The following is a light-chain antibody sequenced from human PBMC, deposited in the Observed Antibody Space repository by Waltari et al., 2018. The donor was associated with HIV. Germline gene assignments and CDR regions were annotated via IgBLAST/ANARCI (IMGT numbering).Light chain of an antibody. Sequence: QSALTQPASVSGSPGQSTTLSCTGTSSDVGGYNYVSCYHQHPGKAPKRMIYEVSNRPLGVSNRFSGSQSGNTASLTISWLQAEDEADYYFSSYTSSSTDVVFGGGTKLTVL. CDR1: SSDVGGYNY. V-gene: IGLV2-14*01. J-gene: IGLJ2*01. CDR2: EVS. CDR3: SSYTSSSTDVV.